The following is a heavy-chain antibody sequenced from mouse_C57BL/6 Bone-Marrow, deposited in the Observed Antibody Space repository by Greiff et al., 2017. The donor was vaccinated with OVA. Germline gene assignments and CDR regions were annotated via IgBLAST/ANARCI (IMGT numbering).Heavy chain of an antibody. D-gene: IGHD1-1*01. Sequence: QGVESGGGLVKPGGSLKLSCAASGFTFSDYGMHWVRQAPEKGLEWVAYISSGSSTIYYADTVKGRFTISRDNAKNTLFLQMTSLRSEDTAMYYCARGLDYYGSSPYFDYWGQGTTLTVSS. CDR2: ISSGSSTI. J-gene: IGHJ2*01. V-gene: IGHV5-17*01. CDR3: ARGLDYYGSSPYFDY. CDR1: GFTFSDYG.